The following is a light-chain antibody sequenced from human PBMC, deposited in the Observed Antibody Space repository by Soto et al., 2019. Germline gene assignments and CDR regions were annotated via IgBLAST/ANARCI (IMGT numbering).Light chain of an antibody. CDR1: QRISNN. Sequence: EIMMTQSPATLSVSPGEGVTISCRASQRISNNLAWYQHKPGQAPRLLIYCASTRATDIPARFSGSGSGTDFTLTICGLQSEDFAVYYCQQYENWPRTFGQWTKVDIK. CDR2: CAS. V-gene: IGKV3D-15*01. CDR3: QQYENWPRT. J-gene: IGKJ1*01.